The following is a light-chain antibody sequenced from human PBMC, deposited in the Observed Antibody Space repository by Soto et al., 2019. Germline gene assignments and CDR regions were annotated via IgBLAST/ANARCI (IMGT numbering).Light chain of an antibody. J-gene: IGKJ1*01. V-gene: IGKV3-11*01. Sequence: PGERATLSCRASQSVGSWLAWYQQKPGQPPRLLIYDVSNRATGIPARFSGSGSGTDFTLTISSLDPEDFAVYYCQQRHWPWTFGQGTTVEVK. CDR1: QSVGSW. CDR2: DVS. CDR3: QQRHWPWT.